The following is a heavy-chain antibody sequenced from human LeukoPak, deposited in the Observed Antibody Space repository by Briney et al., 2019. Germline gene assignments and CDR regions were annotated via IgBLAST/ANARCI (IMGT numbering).Heavy chain of an antibody. V-gene: IGHV4-39*01. J-gene: IGHJ4*02. D-gene: IGHD3-22*01. Sequence: SETLSLTCTVSGGSVSSSSYYWGWVRQPPGKGLEWIGSLSYGGGTPYTPSFKSRVTISVETSKNQFSLTLNSMTSTDTALYYCARRSYDGSGYYYVDYWGQGTLVTVSS. CDR2: LSYGGGT. CDR3: ARRSYDGSGYYYVDY. CDR1: GGSVSSSSYY.